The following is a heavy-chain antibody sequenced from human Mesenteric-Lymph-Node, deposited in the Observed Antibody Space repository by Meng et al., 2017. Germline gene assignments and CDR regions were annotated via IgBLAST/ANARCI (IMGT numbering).Heavy chain of an antibody. V-gene: IGHV3-74*01. CDR1: GFTFSSYW. J-gene: IGHJ4*02. Sequence: EVELVGGGGGLVLPGGSLRLYCEASGFTFSSYWMHWVRQAPGKGLVWVSNINIDGTRTYYADSVKGRFTISRDKSKNTLYLEMNGLRAEDTALYYCAKHLSGNYTFDYWGQGTLVTVSS. D-gene: IGHD1-26*01. CDR2: INIDGTRT. CDR3: AKHLSGNYTFDY.